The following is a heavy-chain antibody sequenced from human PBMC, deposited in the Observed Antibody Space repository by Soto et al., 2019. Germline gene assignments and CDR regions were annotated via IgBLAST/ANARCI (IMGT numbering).Heavy chain of an antibody. CDR3: ARRIPFGYGMDV. V-gene: IGHV3-64*01. CDR2: ITSSGGNT. CDR1: GFTFSSYA. J-gene: IGHJ6*02. D-gene: IGHD2-21*01. Sequence: GGSLRLSCAASGFTFSSYAMHWVRQAPGKGLEYVSAITSSGGNTDYASSVKGRFTISRDNSKNTLYLQMGSLRTEDMGVYYCARRIPFGYGMDVWGQGTTVTVCS.